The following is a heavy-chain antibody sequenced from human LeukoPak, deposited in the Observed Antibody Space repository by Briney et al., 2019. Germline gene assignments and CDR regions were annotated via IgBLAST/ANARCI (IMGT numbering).Heavy chain of an antibody. CDR1: GFTFSSYE. D-gene: IGHD3-10*01. Sequence: GGSLRLSCAASGFTFSSYEMNWVRQAPGKGLEWVSYVSSSDSTIYYADSVKGRFTISRDNAKNSLYLQMNSLRAEDTAVYYCARGSTMVRGVEYFDYWGQGTLVTVSS. J-gene: IGHJ4*02. CDR2: VSSSDSTI. V-gene: IGHV3-48*03. CDR3: ARGSTMVRGVEYFDY.